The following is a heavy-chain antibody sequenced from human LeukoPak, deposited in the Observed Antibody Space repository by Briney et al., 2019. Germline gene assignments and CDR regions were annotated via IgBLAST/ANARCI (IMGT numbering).Heavy chain of an antibody. Sequence: SETLSLTCTVSGGSISLYYWSWVRQPPGRGLEWIGYIYYSGSDKYNPSLKSRITMSRDTSTNQVSLKLSSVTAADTAVYFCARVGLGSGSSTGNYYYMDVWGKGTTVTVSS. V-gene: IGHV4-59*01. D-gene: IGHD3-10*01. CDR1: GGSISLYY. CDR2: IYYSGSD. J-gene: IGHJ6*03. CDR3: ARVGLGSGSSTGNYYYMDV.